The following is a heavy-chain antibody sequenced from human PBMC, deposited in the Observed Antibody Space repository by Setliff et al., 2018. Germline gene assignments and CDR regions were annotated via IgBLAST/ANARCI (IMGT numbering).Heavy chain of an antibody. V-gene: IGHV4-59*08. D-gene: IGHD3-3*01. Sequence: SETLSLTCNVSGDSISGTYYWSWIRQPPGKGLEFIGYIHYSGSTYYSPSLKSRLTISVDTSKKHFSLSLTSVTAEDTAVYYCARMSGFQYIDVWDKGTTVTVSS. CDR1: GDSISGTYY. J-gene: IGHJ6*03. CDR2: IHYSGST. CDR3: ARMSGFQYIDV.